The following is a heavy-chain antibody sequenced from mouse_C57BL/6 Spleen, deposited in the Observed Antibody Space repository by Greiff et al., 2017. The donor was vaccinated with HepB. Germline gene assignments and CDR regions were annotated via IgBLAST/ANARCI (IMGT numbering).Heavy chain of an antibody. Sequence: VMLVESGPGLVQPSQSLSITCTVSGFSLTSYGVHWVRQSPGKGLEWLGVIWSGGSTDYNAAFMSRLSITKDNSKSQVFFKMNSLQADDTAIYYCAKNGDYGSSYYAMDYWGQGTSVTVSS. V-gene: IGHV2-5*01. D-gene: IGHD1-1*01. CDR3: AKNGDYGSSYYAMDY. CDR1: GFSLTSYG. CDR2: IWSGGST. J-gene: IGHJ4*01.